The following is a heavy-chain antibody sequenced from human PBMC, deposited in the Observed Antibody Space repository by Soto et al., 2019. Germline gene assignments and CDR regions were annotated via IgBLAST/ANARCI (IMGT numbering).Heavy chain of an antibody. CDR2: IIPIFGTT. J-gene: IGHJ4*02. CDR1: VGTFSSYA. V-gene: IGHV1-69*13. CDR3: ARNNYYDSSGYYYFDY. Sequence: GXSVKVSCKASVGTFSSYAISWVRQAPGQGLEWMGGIIPIFGTTKHAQKFQGRVTSTADESTSTVYMELSRLTSEDTALYYCARNNYYDSSGYYYFDYWGQGTPVTVSS. D-gene: IGHD3-22*01.